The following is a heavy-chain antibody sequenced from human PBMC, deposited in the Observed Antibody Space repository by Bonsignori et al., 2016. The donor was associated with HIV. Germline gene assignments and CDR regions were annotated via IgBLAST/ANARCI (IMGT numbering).Heavy chain of an antibody. Sequence: ESLKISCAASGFPFSNYWMSWIRQTPGKGLEWVANIKQDGSEKSYVDSVRGRFIISRDNAKNLLFLQMNNLTVGDSAIYYCARAQSSSWGYWGQGTLVTVSS. CDR2: IKQDGSEK. V-gene: IGHV3-7*03. CDR3: ARAQSSSWGY. J-gene: IGHJ4*02. D-gene: IGHD6-13*01. CDR1: GFPFSNYW.